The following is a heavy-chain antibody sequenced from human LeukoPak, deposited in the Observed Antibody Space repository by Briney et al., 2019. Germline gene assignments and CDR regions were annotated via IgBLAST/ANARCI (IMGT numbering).Heavy chain of an antibody. D-gene: IGHD6-19*01. CDR1: GFTVSSNY. V-gene: IGHV3-53*01. Sequence: PGGSLRLSCAASGFTVSSNYMSWVRQALGKGLEWVSVIYSGGSTYYADSVKGRFTISRDNSKNTLYLQMNSLRAEDTAVYYCARPAVSGWSLDYWGQGTLVTVSS. CDR3: ARPAVSGWSLDY. CDR2: IYSGGST. J-gene: IGHJ4*02.